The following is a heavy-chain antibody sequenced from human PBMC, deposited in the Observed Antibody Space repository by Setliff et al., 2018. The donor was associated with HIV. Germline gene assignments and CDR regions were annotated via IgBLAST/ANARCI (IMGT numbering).Heavy chain of an antibody. Sequence: SETLSLTCAVYGGSFSGYYWSWIRQPPGKGLEWIGEIKHSGSTNYNPSLKSRVTISVDTSMDQFSLKLNSVTAADTAVYYCAAASSWDPLLDYWGQGTLVTVSS. D-gene: IGHD6-13*01. CDR1: GGSFSGYY. CDR2: IKHSGST. V-gene: IGHV4-34*01. CDR3: AAASSWDPLLDY. J-gene: IGHJ4*02.